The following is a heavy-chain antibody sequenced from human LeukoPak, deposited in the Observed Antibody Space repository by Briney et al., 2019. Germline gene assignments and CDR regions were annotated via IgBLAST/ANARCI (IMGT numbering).Heavy chain of an antibody. CDR2: IYYSGST. CDR3: ARDPLYMDV. J-gene: IGHJ6*03. Sequence: PSETLSLTCTVSGGSISSSSYYWGWIRQPPGKGLEWIGSIYYSGSTYYNPSLKSRVTMSVDTSKNQFSLKLSSVTAADTAVYYCARDPLYMDVWGKGTTVTISS. CDR1: GGSISSSSYY. V-gene: IGHV4-39*07.